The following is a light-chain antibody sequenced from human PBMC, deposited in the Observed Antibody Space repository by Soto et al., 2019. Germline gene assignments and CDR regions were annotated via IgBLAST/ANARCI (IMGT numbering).Light chain of an antibody. Sequence: DIQMTQSPSTLSASVGDRVTITCRASQSISSLLAWYHQKPGKAPKLLIYDASSLESGVPSRFSGSGSGTEFTLTISSLQPDDFATYYCQQYNIYSWTFGQGTKVDI. J-gene: IGKJ1*01. CDR3: QQYNIYSWT. V-gene: IGKV1-5*01. CDR2: DAS. CDR1: QSISSL.